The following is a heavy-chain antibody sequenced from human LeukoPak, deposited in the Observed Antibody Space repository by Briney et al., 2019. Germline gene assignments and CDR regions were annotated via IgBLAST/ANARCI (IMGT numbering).Heavy chain of an antibody. J-gene: IGHJ4*02. D-gene: IGHD1-14*01. CDR2: IYHSGST. CDR3: ARHVGKTSYFDY. CDR1: GYSISSGYY. V-gene: IGHV4-38-2*02. Sequence: PSETLSLTCTVSGYSISSGYYWGWIRQPPGKGLEWIGSIYHSGSTYYNPSLKSRVTISVDTSKNQFSLKLSSVTAADTAVYYCARHVGKTSYFDYWGQGTLVTVSS.